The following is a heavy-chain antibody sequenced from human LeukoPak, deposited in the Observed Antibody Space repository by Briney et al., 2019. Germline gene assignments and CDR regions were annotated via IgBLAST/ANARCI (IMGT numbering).Heavy chain of an antibody. CDR3: ARGIAFDI. V-gene: IGHV4-34*01. CDR2: INHSGST. J-gene: IGHJ3*02. Sequence: SEALSLTCAVYGGSFSGYYWSWIRQPPGKGLEWIGEINHSGSTNYDPSLKSRVTISVDTSKNQFSLKLSSVTAADTAVYYCARGIAFDIWGQGTMVTVSS. CDR1: GGSFSGYY.